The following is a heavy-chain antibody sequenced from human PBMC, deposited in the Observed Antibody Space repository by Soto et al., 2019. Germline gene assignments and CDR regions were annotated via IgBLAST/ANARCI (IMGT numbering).Heavy chain of an antibody. CDR3: ARHHGPTTSENWFDP. D-gene: IGHD5-12*01. V-gene: IGHV1-18*01. CDR1: GYTFTTFG. CDR2: INTYHGNT. Sequence: ASVKVSCKASGYTFTTFGISWVRQAPGHGLEWMGWINTYHGNTNFADNFQGRVTLTTDTSTKTVHMELRSLTSDDTAVYYCARHHGPTTSENWFDPWGQGTLVTVSS. J-gene: IGHJ5*02.